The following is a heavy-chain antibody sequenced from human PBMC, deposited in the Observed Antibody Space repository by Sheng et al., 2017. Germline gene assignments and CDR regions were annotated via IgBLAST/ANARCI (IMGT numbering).Heavy chain of an antibody. D-gene: IGHD4-4*01. V-gene: IGHV4-38-2*01. CDR3: ALTTVTPSHYYGMDV. CDR2: IYHSGST. J-gene: IGHJ6*02. Sequence: QVQLQESGPGLVKPSETLSLTCAVSGYSISSGYYWGWIRQPPGKGLEWIGSIYHSGSTYYNPSLKSRVTISVDTSKNQFSLKLSSVTAADTAVYYCALTTVTPSHYYGMDVWGQGTTVTVSS. CDR1: GYSISSGYY.